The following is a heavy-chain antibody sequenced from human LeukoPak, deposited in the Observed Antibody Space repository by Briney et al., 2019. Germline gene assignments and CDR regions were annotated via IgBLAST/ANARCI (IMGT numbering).Heavy chain of an antibody. CDR1: GFTFSSYA. V-gene: IGHV3-23*01. CDR3: AKEGGDDSSGYYYVGFDY. D-gene: IGHD3-22*01. CDR2: ISGSGGST. J-gene: IGHJ4*02. Sequence: GGSLRLSCAASGFTFSSYAMSWVRQAPGKGLEWVSAISGSGGSTYYADSVKGRFTISRDNSKNTLYLQMNILRAEDTAVYYCAKEGGDDSSGYYYVGFDYWGQGTLVTVST.